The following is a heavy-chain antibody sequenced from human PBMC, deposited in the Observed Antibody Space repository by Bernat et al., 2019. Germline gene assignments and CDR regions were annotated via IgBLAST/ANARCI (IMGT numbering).Heavy chain of an antibody. CDR3: AREGGTISGSYKAFDI. Sequence: QVQLVQSGAEVKKPGASVKVSCKASGYTFTGYYMHWVRQAPGQGLEWMGWINPNSGGTNYAQKLQGWVTMTRDTSISTAYMELSRLRSDDTAVYYCAREGGTISGSYKAFDIWGQGTMVTVSS. J-gene: IGHJ3*02. V-gene: IGHV1-2*04. D-gene: IGHD1-26*01. CDR1: GYTFTGYY. CDR2: INPNSGGT.